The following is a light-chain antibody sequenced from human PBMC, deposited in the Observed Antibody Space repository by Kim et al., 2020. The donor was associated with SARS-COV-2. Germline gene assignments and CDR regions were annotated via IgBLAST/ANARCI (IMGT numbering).Light chain of an antibody. CDR2: QDT. CDR1: KLGDKY. CDR3: QTWDSSTGV. J-gene: IGLJ3*02. V-gene: IGLV3-1*01. Sequence: SYELTQPPSVSVSPGQTSSITCSGDKLGDKYAYWYQQKPGQSPVLVIYQDTKRPSGIPGRFSGSNFGNTATLTISGTQAMDEADYYCQTWDSSTGVFGGG.